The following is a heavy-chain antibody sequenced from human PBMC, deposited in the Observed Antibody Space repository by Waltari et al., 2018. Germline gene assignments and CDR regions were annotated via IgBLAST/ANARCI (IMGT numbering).Heavy chain of an antibody. CDR2: ISYSGRT. J-gene: IGHJ4*02. Sequence: QLQLQVSGPGQGKRSEILCRSSTVSGASIYNRTYAWGWIRQPPGKGLEWIGSISYSGRTYYNPPLKSRITISLDTSQNQLSLKMNSVTAADTAVYYCDAMDSSNYYRFDYWGQGTLVTVSS. D-gene: IGHD3-22*01. CDR1: GASIYNRTYA. V-gene: IGHV4-39*07. CDR3: DAMDSSNYYRFDY.